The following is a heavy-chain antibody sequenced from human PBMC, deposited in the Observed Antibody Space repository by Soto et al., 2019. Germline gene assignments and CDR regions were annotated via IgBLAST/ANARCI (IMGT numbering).Heavy chain of an antibody. J-gene: IGHJ6*02. CDR1: GDSVSSNSAA. CDR3: ARDRGRQLVRYYYYGMDV. Sequence: SQTLSLTCAMSGDSVSSNSAALNWIRQSPSRGLEWLGRTYYRSKWYSDYAVSVKSRITINPDTSKNQFSLQLNSVTPEDTAVYYCARDRGRQLVRYYYYGMDVWGQGTTVTVSS. V-gene: IGHV6-1*01. D-gene: IGHD6-6*01. CDR2: TYYRSKWYS.